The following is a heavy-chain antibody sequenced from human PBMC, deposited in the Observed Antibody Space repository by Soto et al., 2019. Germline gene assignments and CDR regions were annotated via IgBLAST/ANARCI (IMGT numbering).Heavy chain of an antibody. CDR3: ANFGQWLVEGY. Sequence: QLQLQESGPGLVKPSETLSLTCTVSGGSISSSSYYWGWIRQPPGKGLEWIGSIYYSGSTYYNPSLKSRVTISVDTSKNQFSLKLSSVTAADTAVYYCANFGQWLVEGYWGQGTLVTVSS. CDR2: IYYSGST. CDR1: GGSISSSSYY. D-gene: IGHD6-19*01. V-gene: IGHV4-39*01. J-gene: IGHJ4*02.